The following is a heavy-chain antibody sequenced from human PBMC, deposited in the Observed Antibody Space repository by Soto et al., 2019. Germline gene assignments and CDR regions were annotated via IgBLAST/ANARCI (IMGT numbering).Heavy chain of an antibody. D-gene: IGHD2-15*01. CDR1: GGSINSSSYY. CDR2: IYYSGST. J-gene: IGHJ4*02. Sequence: SETLSLTCTVSGGSINSSSYYWGWIRQPPGKGLEWIGSIYYSGSTYYNPSLKSRVTISVDTSKNQFSLKLSSVTAADTAVYYCARLKVVVVAAPNFDYWGQGTLVTVSS. V-gene: IGHV4-39*01. CDR3: ARLKVVVVAAPNFDY.